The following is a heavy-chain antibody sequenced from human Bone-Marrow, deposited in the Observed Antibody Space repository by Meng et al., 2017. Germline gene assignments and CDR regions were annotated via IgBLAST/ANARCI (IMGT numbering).Heavy chain of an antibody. D-gene: IGHD2-21*02. CDR2: IYHSGST. V-gene: IGHV4-38-2*02. CDR1: GYSISSGYY. Sequence: SETLSLTCTVSGYSISSGYYWGWIRQPPGKGLEWIGSIYHSGSTYYNPSLKSRVTISVDTSKNQFSLKLSSVTAADTAVYYCARLTDYCGGDCYGNWFDPWGQGTLVTVSS. J-gene: IGHJ5*02. CDR3: ARLTDYCGGDCYGNWFDP.